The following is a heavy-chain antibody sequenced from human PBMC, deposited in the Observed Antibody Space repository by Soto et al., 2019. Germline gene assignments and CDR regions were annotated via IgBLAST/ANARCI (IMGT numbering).Heavy chain of an antibody. CDR2: ISDGGNST. V-gene: IGHV3-23*01. CDR1: GFTFSSYA. CDR3: ARVGYGDSLCSQDDFDY. Sequence: GGSLRLSCVASGFTFSSYAMSWVRQAPGKGLAWVSTISDGGNSTYSADSVKGRFTISRDNSKNMLYLQINCLSAEDTAVYSFARVGYGDSLCSQDDFDYWGQGTLVTVSS. D-gene: IGHD4-17*01. J-gene: IGHJ4*02.